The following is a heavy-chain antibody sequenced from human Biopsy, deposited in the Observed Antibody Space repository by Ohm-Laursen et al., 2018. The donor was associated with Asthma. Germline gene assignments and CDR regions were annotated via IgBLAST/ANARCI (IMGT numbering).Heavy chain of an antibody. Sequence: SLRLSCAASGFTFSDCSMTCVRQSPGKGLEWVSVIYSGGTSHTADSVRGRFTISRDYSKNTLYLQMHSLRAEDTAVYYCARGDSSNWSHYYFDYWGQGTLVTVSS. J-gene: IGHJ4*02. CDR1: GFTFSDCS. V-gene: IGHV3-53*01. CDR2: IYSGGTS. CDR3: ARGDSSNWSHYYFDY. D-gene: IGHD3-22*01.